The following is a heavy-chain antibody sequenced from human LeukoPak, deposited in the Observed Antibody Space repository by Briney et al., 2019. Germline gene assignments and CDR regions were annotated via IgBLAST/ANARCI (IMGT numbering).Heavy chain of an antibody. D-gene: IGHD6-19*01. CDR2: ISGSGGST. V-gene: IGHV3-23*01. J-gene: IGHJ3*02. CDR1: GFPFSSYA. CDR3: AKDQYSSGWTRGNAFDI. Sequence: PGGSLRLSCAASGFPFSSYAMSWVRQAPGKGLEWVSTISGSGGSTYYADSVKGRFTISRDNSKNTLYLQMNSLRAEDTAVYYCAKDQYSSGWTRGNAFDIWGQGTMVTVSS.